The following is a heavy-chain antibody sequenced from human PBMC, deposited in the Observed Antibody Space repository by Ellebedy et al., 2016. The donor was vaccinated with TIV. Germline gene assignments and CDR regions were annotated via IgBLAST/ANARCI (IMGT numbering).Heavy chain of an antibody. D-gene: IGHD7-27*01. V-gene: IGHV4-59*01. J-gene: IGHJ4*02. CDR2: IYNSGNT. Sequence: SETLSLTXIVSGGSTRSYYWSWIRQPPGKGLEWIGPIYNSGNTNYNSTKYNPSLQSRVTMSVDMSKNHLSLSLRSVTAADTAVYYCARLGNPGYWGQGTLVTVSS. CDR1: GGSTRSYY. CDR3: ARLGNPGY.